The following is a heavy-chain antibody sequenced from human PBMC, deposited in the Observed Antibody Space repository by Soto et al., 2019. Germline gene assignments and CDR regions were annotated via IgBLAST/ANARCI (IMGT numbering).Heavy chain of an antibody. Sequence: QVQLQESGPGLVKPSETLSLTCTVSGGSISSYYWSWIRQPPGKGLEWIGYIYYSGSNNYNPSLKSRVTISVDTSKNQFSLKLSSVTAADTAVYYCARDKGYYYGMDVWGQGTTVTVSS. J-gene: IGHJ6*02. V-gene: IGHV4-59*01. CDR2: IYYSGSN. CDR1: GGSISSYY. CDR3: ARDKGYYYGMDV.